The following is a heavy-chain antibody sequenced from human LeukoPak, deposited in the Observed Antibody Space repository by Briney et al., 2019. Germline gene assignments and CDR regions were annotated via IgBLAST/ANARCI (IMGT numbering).Heavy chain of an antibody. CDR2: INTDGTII. CDR3: AKLYSSSSRGGYY. Sequence: GGSLRLSCVDSGFTFITYWMHWVRQAPGKGLEWVSRINTDGTIITYADSVKGRFTISRDNSKNTLYLQMNSLRAEDTAVYYCAKLYSSSSRGGYYWGQGTLVTVSS. V-gene: IGHV3-74*01. J-gene: IGHJ4*02. CDR1: GFTFITYW. D-gene: IGHD6-13*01.